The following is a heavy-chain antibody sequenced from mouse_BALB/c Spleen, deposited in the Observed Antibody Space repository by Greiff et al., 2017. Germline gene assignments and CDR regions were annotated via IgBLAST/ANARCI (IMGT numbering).Heavy chain of an antibody. D-gene: IGHD1-1*01. CDR3: ARTRDLVAKAMDY. CDR2: INPSSGYT. V-gene: IGHV1S26*01. Sequence: QVQLQQSGAELVKPGASVKLSCKASGYTFTSYTMHWVKQRPGQGLEWIGYINPSSGYTNYNQKFKDKATLTADKSSSTAYMQLSSLTSEDSAVYYCARTRDLVAKAMDYWGQGTSVTVSS. J-gene: IGHJ4*01. CDR1: GYTFTSYT.